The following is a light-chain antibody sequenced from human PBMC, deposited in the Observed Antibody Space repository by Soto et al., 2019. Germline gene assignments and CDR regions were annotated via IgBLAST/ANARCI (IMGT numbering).Light chain of an antibody. J-gene: IGKJ4*01. CDR2: AAS. CDR3: QQSYNSPLT. CDR1: QSISSY. V-gene: IGKV1-39*01. Sequence: DIQMTQSPSSLSAFVGDRVTITCRASQSISSYLNWYQQKPGKAPKLLIFAASNWQSGVPSRFSGSGSGADFTFTISSLQPEDFATYYCQQSYNSPLTFGGGTKVEIK.